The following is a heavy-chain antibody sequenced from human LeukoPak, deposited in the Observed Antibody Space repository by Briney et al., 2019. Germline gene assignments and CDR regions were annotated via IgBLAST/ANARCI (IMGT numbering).Heavy chain of an antibody. J-gene: IGHJ4*02. CDR2: ISSSGSTI. Sequence: PGGSLRLSCAASGFTFSRYSMNWVRQAPGKGLEWVSYISSSGSTIYYADSVKGRFTISRDNAKNSLYLQMNSLRAEATAVYYCASGPYDSSGYYYGWGQGTLVTVSS. CDR3: ASGPYDSSGYYYG. V-gene: IGHV3-48*04. CDR1: GFTFSRYS. D-gene: IGHD3-22*01.